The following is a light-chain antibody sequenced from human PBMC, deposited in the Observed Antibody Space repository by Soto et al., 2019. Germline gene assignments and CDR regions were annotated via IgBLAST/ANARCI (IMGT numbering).Light chain of an antibody. CDR1: QSISSW. Sequence: DIQMTQSPSTLSASVGDRVTITCRASQSISSWLAWYQQKPGKAPKLLIYDASSFESGVPSRFSGSGSGTEFTLTISSLQPDDFATYYCQQYHSYRWTLGPGPKVAIK. CDR2: DAS. V-gene: IGKV1-5*01. CDR3: QQYHSYRWT. J-gene: IGKJ1*01.